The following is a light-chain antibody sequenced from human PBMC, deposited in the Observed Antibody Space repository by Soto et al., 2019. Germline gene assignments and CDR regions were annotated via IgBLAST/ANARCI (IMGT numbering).Light chain of an antibody. V-gene: IGKV4-1*01. J-gene: IGKJ3*01. Sequence: DIVMTQSPDSLAVSLGERDTINCKSSQSVLYSSNNKNYLPWCQQKPGQPPKLLIYWASTRESGVPDRFSGSGSGTDFTLTISSLQAEDVAVYYCQQYYSTPPRTFGPGTKVDIK. CDR3: QQYYSTPPRT. CDR2: WAS. CDR1: QSVLYSSNNKNY.